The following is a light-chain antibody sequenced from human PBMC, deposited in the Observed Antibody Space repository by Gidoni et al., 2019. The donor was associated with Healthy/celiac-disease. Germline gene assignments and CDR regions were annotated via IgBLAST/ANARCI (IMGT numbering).Light chain of an antibody. CDR3: GTWDSSLSADPWV. CDR2: DNN. Sequence: QSVLTQPPSVSAAPGQKVTISCSGSSSNIGNNYVSWYQQLTGTAPKLLIYDNNKRPSGIPDRFSGSKSGTSATLGITGLQTGDEADYYCGTWDSSLSADPWVFGGGTKLTVL. CDR1: SSNIGNNY. V-gene: IGLV1-51*01. J-gene: IGLJ3*02.